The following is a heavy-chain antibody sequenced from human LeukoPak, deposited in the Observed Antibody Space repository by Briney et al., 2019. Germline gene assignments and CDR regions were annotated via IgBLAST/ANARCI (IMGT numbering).Heavy chain of an antibody. J-gene: IGHJ4*02. V-gene: IGHV1-2*06. CDR2: INPNIGDT. Sequence: ASVKVSCKASAYLFTGYYMHWLRQAPGHGLEWMGRINPNIGDTKYAQKFHGRVTMTRDTSINTVYMELRRLRSDDTAVYYCAKQGRDYVWVTGEKGFDYWGQGTLVTVSS. CDR3: AKQGRDYVWVTGEKGFDY. CDR1: AYLFTGYY. D-gene: IGHD3-16*01.